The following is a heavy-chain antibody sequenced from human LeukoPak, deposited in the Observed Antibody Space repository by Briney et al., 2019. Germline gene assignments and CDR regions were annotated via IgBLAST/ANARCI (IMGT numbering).Heavy chain of an antibody. CDR2: INHSGST. D-gene: IGHD3-10*01. V-gene: IGHV4-34*01. J-gene: IGHJ6*04. CDR3: ARGRITMVRRVSRIYGMDV. Sequence: KPSETLSLTCAVYGGSFSGYYWSWIRQPPGKGLEWIGEINHSGSTNYNPSLKSRVTISVDTSKNQFSLKLGSVTAADTAVYYCARGRITMVRRVSRIYGMDVWGKGTTVTVSS. CDR1: GGSFSGYY.